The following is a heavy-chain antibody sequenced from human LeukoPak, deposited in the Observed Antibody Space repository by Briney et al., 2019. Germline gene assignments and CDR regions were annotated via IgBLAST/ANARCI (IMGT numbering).Heavy chain of an antibody. V-gene: IGHV3-23*01. CDR2: ISGGGGST. D-gene: IGHD3-16*01. CDR1: GFTFTSYS. Sequence: PGGSLRLSCAASGFTFTSYSMNWVRQAPGKGLEWVSTISGGGGSTYYADSVKGRFTISRDNAQNSSYLQMNGLRVEDTAVYYCTRRLDDWGQGTLVTVSS. CDR3: TRRLDD. J-gene: IGHJ4*02.